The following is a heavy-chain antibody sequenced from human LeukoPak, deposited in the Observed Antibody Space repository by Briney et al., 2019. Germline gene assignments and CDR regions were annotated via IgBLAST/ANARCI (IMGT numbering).Heavy chain of an antibody. CDR3: ARELPRNAFDI. CDR2: INPNSGGT. V-gene: IGHV1-2*02. Sequence: ASVKVSCKASRYTFTDYYMHWVRQAPGQGLEWMGWINPNSGGTNYAQKFQGRVTLTRDTSISTVYMELSRLRSDDTAVYYCARELPRNAFDIWGQGTMVTVSS. J-gene: IGHJ3*02. CDR1: RYTFTDYY.